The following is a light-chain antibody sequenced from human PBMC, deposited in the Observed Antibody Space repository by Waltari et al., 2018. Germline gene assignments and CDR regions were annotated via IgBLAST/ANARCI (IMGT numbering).Light chain of an antibody. J-gene: IGKJ2*01. Sequence: IQMTQSPSSLSASVGDRVTITCRASQSISISLNWYQQIPGKALKLLLYVASTLQSEVPSRLSGSGSGTDFSLTISSLQPEDFATYYCQQSYTTAYTFGQGTKLEIK. V-gene: IGKV1-39*01. CDR3: QQSYTTAYT. CDR1: QSISIS. CDR2: VAS.